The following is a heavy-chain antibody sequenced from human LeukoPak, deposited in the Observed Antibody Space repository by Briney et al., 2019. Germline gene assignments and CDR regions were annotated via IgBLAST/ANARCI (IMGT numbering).Heavy chain of an antibody. V-gene: IGHV1-46*01. CDR3: ARVRRAYYYDSSGVPGGY. CDR2: INPSGGST. Sequence: ASVKVSCKASGYTFTSYYMHWVRQAPGQGLEWMGIINPSGGSTSYAQKFQGRVTMTTDTSTSTAYMELRSLRSDDTAVYYCARVRRAYYYDSSGVPGGYWGQGTLVTVSS. CDR1: GYTFTSYY. J-gene: IGHJ4*02. D-gene: IGHD3-22*01.